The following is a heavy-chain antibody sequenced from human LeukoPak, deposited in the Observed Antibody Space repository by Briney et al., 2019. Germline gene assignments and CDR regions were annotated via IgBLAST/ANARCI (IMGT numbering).Heavy chain of an antibody. D-gene: IGHD3-16*02. CDR2: ISGSGGST. CDR3: AKDNDYVWGSYRSQYNWFDP. CDR1: GFTFSSYA. Sequence: GGSLRLSCAASGFTFSSYAMSWVRQAPGKGLEWVSAISGSGGSTYYADSVKGRFTISRDNSKNTLYLQMNSLRAEDTAVYYCAKDNDYVWGSYRSQYNWFDPWGQGTLVTVSS. J-gene: IGHJ5*02. V-gene: IGHV3-23*01.